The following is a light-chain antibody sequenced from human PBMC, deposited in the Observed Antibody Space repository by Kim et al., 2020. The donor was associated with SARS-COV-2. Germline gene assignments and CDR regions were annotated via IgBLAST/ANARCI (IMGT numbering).Light chain of an antibody. CDR3: NSYTSSRTLYV. J-gene: IGLJ1*01. Sequence: QSALTQPASVSLSPGQSITISCTGTSSDFCAYDYVSWYQQHSGKAPRLMIYEVSSRPSGVSNRFSGTKSGNTASLTISGLQVEDEADYYCNSYTSSRTLYVIGTGTKVTVL. V-gene: IGLV2-14*01. CDR1: SSDFCAYDY. CDR2: EVS.